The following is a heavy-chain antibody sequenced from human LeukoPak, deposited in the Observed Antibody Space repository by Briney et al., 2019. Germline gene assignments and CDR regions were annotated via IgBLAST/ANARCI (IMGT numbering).Heavy chain of an antibody. J-gene: IGHJ4*02. CDR2: ITANGDST. D-gene: IGHD3-3*01. CDR1: GFIFRSYA. Sequence: GGSLRLSCVSSGFIFRSYAVTWVRQAPGKGLDWVSSITANGDSTYYADSVKGRFTISRDNSKNTLYLQMSSLRAEDTAVYYCATFGVIVRNNYLDYWGQGALVAVSS. V-gene: IGHV3-23*01. CDR3: ATFGVIVRNNYLDY.